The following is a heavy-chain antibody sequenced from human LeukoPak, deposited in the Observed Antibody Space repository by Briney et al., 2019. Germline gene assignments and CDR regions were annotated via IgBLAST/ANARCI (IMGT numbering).Heavy chain of an antibody. CDR1: GFTFSSYE. J-gene: IGHJ6*04. CDR3: AELGITMIGGV. Sequence: GGSLRHSCAGSGFTFSSYEMNGVRQAPGKGLEWVSYISSSGSTIYYADSVKGRFTISRDNAKNSLYLQMNSLRAEDTAVYYCAELGITMIGGVWGKGTTVTISS. V-gene: IGHV3-48*03. CDR2: ISSSGSTI. D-gene: IGHD3-10*02.